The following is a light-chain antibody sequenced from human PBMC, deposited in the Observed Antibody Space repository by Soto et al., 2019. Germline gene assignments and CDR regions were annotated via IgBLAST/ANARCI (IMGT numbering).Light chain of an antibody. CDR3: SSYTSSNTLVV. V-gene: IGLV2-14*01. J-gene: IGLJ1*01. CDR2: DVS. Sequence: QSALTQPASVSGSPGQSITISCTGTSSDVCDYNYVSWYQQHPGKAPKLMIYDVSNRPSGVSNRFSGSKSGNTASLTISGLQAEDEADYYCSSYTSSNTLVVFGTGTKLTVL. CDR1: SSDVCDYNY.